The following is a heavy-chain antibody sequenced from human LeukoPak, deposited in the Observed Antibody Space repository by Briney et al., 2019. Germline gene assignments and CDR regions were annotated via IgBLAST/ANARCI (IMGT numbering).Heavy chain of an antibody. D-gene: IGHD3-22*01. Sequence: KPSETLSLTCTVSGGSISSSFYYWGWIRQPPGKGLEWIGSIYHSGSTYYNPSLKSRVTISVDTSRNQFSLNLSSVTAADTAVYYCARAFHYDSSGYPGAWGQGTLVTVSS. CDR2: IYHSGST. J-gene: IGHJ5*02. CDR1: GGSISSSFYY. V-gene: IGHV4-39*01. CDR3: ARAFHYDSSGYPGA.